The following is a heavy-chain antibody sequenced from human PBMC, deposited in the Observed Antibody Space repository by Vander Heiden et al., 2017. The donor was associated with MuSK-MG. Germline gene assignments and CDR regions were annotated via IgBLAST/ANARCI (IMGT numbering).Heavy chain of an antibody. CDR2: IYHSGST. CDR1: GYSISSGYY. Sequence: QVQLQESGPGLVKPSETLSLTCTVSGYSISSGYYWGWIRQPPGKGLEWIGSIYHSGSTYYNPSRKSRVTITVDTAKNQVSMKLSSGTAAETAVYYCARDKGWELVEYYFDYWGQGTLVTVSS. CDR3: ARDKGWELVEYYFDY. J-gene: IGHJ4*02. V-gene: IGHV4-38-2*02. D-gene: IGHD1-26*01.